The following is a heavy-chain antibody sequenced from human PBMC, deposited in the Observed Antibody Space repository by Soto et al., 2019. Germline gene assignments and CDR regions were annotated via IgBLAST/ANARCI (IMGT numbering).Heavy chain of an antibody. CDR3: VSQRTXXXXXAYFDY. CDR2: VYYRGRS. CDR1: GGSVTNSSYS. Sequence: PSETLSLTCTVSGGSVTNSSYSGGWIRQSPGKGLEWIGSVYYRGRSYXKSSVKSRVTISVDTSKNXFSLNLNSVTASDTAVYFCVSQRTXXXXXAYFDYXXXGALVXXSS. D-gene: IGHD4-17*01. J-gene: IGHJ4*02. V-gene: IGHV4-39*01.